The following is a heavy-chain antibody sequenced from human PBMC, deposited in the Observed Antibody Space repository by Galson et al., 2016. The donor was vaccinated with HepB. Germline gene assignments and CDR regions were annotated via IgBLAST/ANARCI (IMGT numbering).Heavy chain of an antibody. V-gene: IGHV5-51*01. Sequence: QSGAEVKKPGDSLRISCRASGYSFTSHWIGWVRQVPGKGLEWLGIIYPGDSDTKYNPSCQGQVTISVDKSINTAFLQWNSLNVSDSAMYYCAKSLTAYAPFDAWGQGTLLTVSS. D-gene: IGHD2-2*01. CDR1: GYSFTSHW. CDR2: IYPGDSDT. CDR3: AKSLTAYAPFDA. J-gene: IGHJ4*02.